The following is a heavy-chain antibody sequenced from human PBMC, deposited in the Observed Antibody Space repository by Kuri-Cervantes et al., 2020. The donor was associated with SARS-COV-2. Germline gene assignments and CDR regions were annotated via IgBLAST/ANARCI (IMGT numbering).Heavy chain of an antibody. CDR1: GFTFSSYA. J-gene: IGHJ3*02. D-gene: IGHD1-26*01. CDR2: ISYDGSNK. Sequence: LSLTCSASGFTFSSYAMHWVRQAPGKGLEWVAVISYDGSNKYYADSVKGRFTISRDNAKNSLYLQMNSLRAEDTAVYYCARAPGGSYRPDAFDIWGQGTMVTVSS. V-gene: IGHV3-30-3*01. CDR3: ARAPGGSYRPDAFDI.